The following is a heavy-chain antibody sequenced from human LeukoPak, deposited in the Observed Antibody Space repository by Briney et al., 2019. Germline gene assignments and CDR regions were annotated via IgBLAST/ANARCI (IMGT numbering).Heavy chain of an antibody. J-gene: IGHJ4*02. Sequence: GGSLRLPCAASGFTFRTYAMSWVRQAPGKGLEWVSGISGSGGSTYYADSVKGRFTISRDNAKNTLYLQMSSLRAEDTAVYYCAKGAYYDISTGASDYWGQGTLVTVSS. V-gene: IGHV3-23*01. CDR2: ISGSGGST. CDR1: GFTFRTYA. CDR3: AKGAYYDISTGASDY. D-gene: IGHD3-9*01.